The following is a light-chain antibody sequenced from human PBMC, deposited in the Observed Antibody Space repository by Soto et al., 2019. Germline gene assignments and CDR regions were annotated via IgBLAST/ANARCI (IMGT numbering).Light chain of an antibody. CDR1: QTISSW. CDR3: QQYNSYSCT. J-gene: IGKJ2*02. V-gene: IGKV1-5*03. CDR2: KAS. Sequence: DIQMTQSPSTLSGSVGDRVTITCRASQTISSWLAWYQQKPGKAHKLLIYKASTLKSGVPSRFSGSGSGTEFTLTISSLQPDDFATYYCQQYNSYSCTFGQGTKVDI.